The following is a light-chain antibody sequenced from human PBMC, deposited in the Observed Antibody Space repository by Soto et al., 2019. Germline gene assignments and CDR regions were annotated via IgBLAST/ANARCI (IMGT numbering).Light chain of an antibody. CDR1: QTIIIW. CDR3: QHYNSYSEA. J-gene: IGKJ1*01. CDR2: KAS. V-gene: IGKV1-5*03. Sequence: IHMTQSPSTLSGSVLYRVTITCLSSQTIIIWLGFYHQKPGKAATLLIYKASTLKGGVPSRFSGSGSGTEFTLTISSLQPDDFATYYCQHYNSYSEAFGQGTKVDI.